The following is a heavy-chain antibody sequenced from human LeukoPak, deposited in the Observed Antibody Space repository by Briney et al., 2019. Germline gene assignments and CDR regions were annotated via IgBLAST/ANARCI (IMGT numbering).Heavy chain of an antibody. V-gene: IGHV1-18*01. D-gene: IGHD2-2*01. CDR3: ARDLQRVPAAYCYYYYYMDV. Sequence: GASVKVSCKASGYTFTSYGISWVRQAPGQGLEWMGWISAYNGNTNYAQKLQGRVTMTTDTSTSTAYMELRSLRSDDTAVYYCARDLQRVPAAYCYYYYYMDVWGKGTTVTVSS. J-gene: IGHJ6*03. CDR1: GYTFTSYG. CDR2: ISAYNGNT.